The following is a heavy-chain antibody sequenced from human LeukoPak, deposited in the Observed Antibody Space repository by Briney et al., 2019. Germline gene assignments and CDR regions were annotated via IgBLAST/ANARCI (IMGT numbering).Heavy chain of an antibody. CDR1: GYSISSGYY. CDR3: ARRPTYFGWHRSESPAYFDN. J-gene: IGHJ4*02. V-gene: IGHV4-38-2*01. D-gene: IGHD3-9*01. CDR2: IYHSGST. Sequence: TSETLSLTCSVSGYSISSGYYWAWIRQPPGKGLEWIGCIYHSGSTYYNPSLKSRVTISVDTRKNQFSLKMSSVTAAATAVYYCARRPTYFGWHRSESPAYFDNWGQGTLVTVSS.